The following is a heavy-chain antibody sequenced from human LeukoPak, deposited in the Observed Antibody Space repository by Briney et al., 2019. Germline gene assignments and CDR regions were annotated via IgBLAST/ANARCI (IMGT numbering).Heavy chain of an antibody. CDR1: GGSISSSSYS. Sequence: SETLSLTCTVSGGSISSSSYSWGWIRQPPGKGLEWIGSVSHSGSINYDPSLKNRVTISVDTSKNQFSLKLSSVTAADTAVYYCARRDDGSYVWGSYRYLETFFDYWGQGTLVTVSS. D-gene: IGHD3-16*02. CDR2: VSHSGSI. J-gene: IGHJ4*02. CDR3: ARRDDGSYVWGSYRYLETFFDY. V-gene: IGHV4-39*01.